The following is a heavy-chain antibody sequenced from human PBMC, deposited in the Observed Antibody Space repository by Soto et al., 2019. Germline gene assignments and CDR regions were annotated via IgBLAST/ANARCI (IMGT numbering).Heavy chain of an antibody. D-gene: IGHD3-22*01. V-gene: IGHV3-30*09. J-gene: IGHJ4*02. CDR3: ASQIVVVRDY. CDR2: ISYDGNIK. CDR1: GFNVCSYG. Sequence: PGGSLRLSCAASGFNVCSYGMHWVRQAPGKGLEWVAVISYDGNIKSYADSVMGRFAVSRDNSKNTVYLQLSSPTPEDTAVYYCASQIVVVRDYWGQGTLVTVSS.